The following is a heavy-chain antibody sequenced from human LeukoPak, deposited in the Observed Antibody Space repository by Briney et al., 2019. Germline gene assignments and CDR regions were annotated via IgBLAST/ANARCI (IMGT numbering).Heavy chain of an antibody. J-gene: IGHJ6*03. CDR3: AGGNAMEV. Sequence: QAGGSLRLSCAVSGFPFSDSWMYWVRQAPGKGLEGVANIKKDGTGISYVDSVRGRFIISRDNAGNSLYLQMDSLRVEDTAVYFCAGGNAMEVWGKGTAVTVSS. CDR2: IKKDGTGI. D-gene: IGHD1-1*01. CDR1: GFPFSDSW. V-gene: IGHV3-7*03.